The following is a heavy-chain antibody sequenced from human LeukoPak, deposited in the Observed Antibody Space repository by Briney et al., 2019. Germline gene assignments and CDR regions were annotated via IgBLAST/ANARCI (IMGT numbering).Heavy chain of an antibody. CDR3: ARGRANYYDSSGYYPFDY. CDR1: GGSFSGYY. V-gene: IGHV4-34*01. D-gene: IGHD3-22*01. J-gene: IGHJ4*02. CDR2: INHSGST. Sequence: SETLSLTCAVYGGSFSGYYWSWIRQPPGKGLEWIGVINHSGSTNYNPSLKSRVTISVDTSKNQFSLKLSSVTAADTAVYYCARGRANYYDSSGYYPFDYWGQGTLVTVSS.